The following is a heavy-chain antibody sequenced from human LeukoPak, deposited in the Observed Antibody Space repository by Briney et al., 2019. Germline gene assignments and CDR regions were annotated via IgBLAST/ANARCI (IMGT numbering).Heavy chain of an antibody. CDR1: GFTVSNNY. V-gene: IGHV3-53*01. Sequence: GGSLRLSCAASGFTVSNNYMTWVRQAPGKGLEWVSVIYSGGRTYYADSVKGRSTISRDNSKNTLYLQMNSLRAEDTAVYYCASPSSVTPYDYWGQGTLVTVSS. J-gene: IGHJ4*02. CDR2: IYSGGRT. D-gene: IGHD5/OR15-5a*01. CDR3: ASPSSVTPYDY.